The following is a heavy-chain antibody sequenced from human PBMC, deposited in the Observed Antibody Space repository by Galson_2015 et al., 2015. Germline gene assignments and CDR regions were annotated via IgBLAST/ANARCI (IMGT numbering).Heavy chain of an antibody. J-gene: IGHJ4*02. CDR2: TYYRSKWFK. Sequence: CAISGDSVSSNSAAWNWIRQSPSGGLEWLGRTYYRSKWFKYYAVSVKSRITINVDTAKNQFSLQLNSVTPEDTAMYYCASQGIAVAGVIDYWGQGTLVTVSS. CDR1: GDSVSSNSAA. CDR3: ASQGIAVAGVIDY. V-gene: IGHV6-1*01. D-gene: IGHD6-19*01.